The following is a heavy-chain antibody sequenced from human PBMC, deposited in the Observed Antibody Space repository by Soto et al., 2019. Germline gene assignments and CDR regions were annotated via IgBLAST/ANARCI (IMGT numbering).Heavy chain of an antibody. D-gene: IGHD6-19*01. CDR2: INTYAGNT. Sequence: QVQLVQSAAEMKKPGASVEVSCKASGYTFTSYVINWLRQGPGQGLEWMGYINTYAGNTYYAQKLQGRVTMTTDTSSTTAYMELRSLTSDDTAVYYCARIPVAGHGYYDYWGQGTLVTVSS. CDR3: ARIPVAGHGYYDY. V-gene: IGHV1-18*01. J-gene: IGHJ4*02. CDR1: GYTFTSYV.